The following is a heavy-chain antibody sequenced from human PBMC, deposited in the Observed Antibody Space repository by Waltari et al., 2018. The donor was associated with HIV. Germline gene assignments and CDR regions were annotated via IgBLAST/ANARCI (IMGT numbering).Heavy chain of an antibody. CDR3: ATDFSGMVRAYSYYSLDV. D-gene: IGHD3-10*01. Sequence: QVQLVQSGAEVKKHGASVKVSCKVSGYTPTELSMHWVRQAPGKVLEWMGNFDPEDDETIYAQKFQGRITMTEDTSSDTAYMELSSLTSGDTAVYYCATDFSGMVRAYSYYSLDVWGQGTTVTVSS. V-gene: IGHV1-24*01. CDR2: FDPEDDET. J-gene: IGHJ6*02. CDR1: GYTPTELS.